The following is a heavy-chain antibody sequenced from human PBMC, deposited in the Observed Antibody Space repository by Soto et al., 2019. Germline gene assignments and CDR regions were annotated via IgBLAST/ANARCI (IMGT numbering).Heavy chain of an antibody. V-gene: IGHV3-23*01. CDR1: GFTFSSYA. J-gene: IGHJ3*02. D-gene: IGHD4-17*01. Sequence: LRLSCAASGFTFSSYAMSWVRQAPGKGLEWVSAISGRGGSTYYADSVKGRFTISRDNSKNTLYLQMNSLRVEDTAVYYCAKATTTVTTFDAFDIWGQGTMVTVSS. CDR3: AKATTTVTTFDAFDI. CDR2: ISGRGGST.